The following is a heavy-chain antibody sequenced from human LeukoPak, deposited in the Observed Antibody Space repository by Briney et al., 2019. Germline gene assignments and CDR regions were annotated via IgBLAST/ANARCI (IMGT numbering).Heavy chain of an antibody. Sequence: GGSLRLSCAASGFTFSSFGMNWVRQAPGKGLEWVSYIGSSSSTIYYADSVKGRFTISRDNAKNSLYLQMNSLRAEDTAVYYCARVIAFHGWCLDGWGQGTTVTVSS. CDR3: ARVIAFHGWCLDG. CDR2: IGSSSSTI. V-gene: IGHV3-48*01. CDR1: GFTFSSFG. J-gene: IGHJ6*02. D-gene: IGHD2-8*01.